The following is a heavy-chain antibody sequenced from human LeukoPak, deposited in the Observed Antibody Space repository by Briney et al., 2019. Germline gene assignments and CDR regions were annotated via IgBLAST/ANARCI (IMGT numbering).Heavy chain of an antibody. V-gene: IGHV3-23*01. Sequence: GGSLRLSCEASGFTFDTHAMSWVRQAPEKGLEWVASVTSSGRTPYYADSVRGRFTISRDNSKNTLYLQMNSLRGEDTAVYYCAKDRPNFYETSGAYYKPKGDFWGQGSLVTVSS. CDR2: VTSSGRTP. CDR3: AKDRPNFYETSGAYYKPKGDF. CDR1: GFTFDTHA. J-gene: IGHJ4*02. D-gene: IGHD3-10*01.